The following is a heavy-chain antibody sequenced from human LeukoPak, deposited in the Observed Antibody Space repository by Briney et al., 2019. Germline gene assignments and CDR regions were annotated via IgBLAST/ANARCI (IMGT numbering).Heavy chain of an antibody. CDR3: ARQGEFGDFDY. CDR1: GGSISSYY. D-gene: IGHD3-10*01. Sequence: SETLSLTCTVSGGSISSYYWSWIRQPPGKGLEWIGYIYYSGSTNYNPSLKSRVTISVDTSKNQFSLKLSSVTAADTAVYYCARQGEFGDFDYWGQGTLITVSS. V-gene: IGHV4-59*08. J-gene: IGHJ4*02. CDR2: IYYSGST.